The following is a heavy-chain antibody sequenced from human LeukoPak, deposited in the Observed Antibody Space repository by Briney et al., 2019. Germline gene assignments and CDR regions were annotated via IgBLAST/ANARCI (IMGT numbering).Heavy chain of an antibody. V-gene: IGHV4-4*09. CDR2: IYNSGNN. CDR3: ARTPVVRGLIGDVYSYGMDV. CDR1: GGSISSYY. D-gene: IGHD3-10*01. J-gene: IGHJ6*02. Sequence: SETLSLTCTVSGGSISSYYWSWIRQPPGKGLEWIGYIYNSGNNNYNPSLKSRVTISVDTSKNQFSLKLSSVTAADTAVYYCARTPVVRGLIGDVYSYGMDVWGQGTTVTVSS.